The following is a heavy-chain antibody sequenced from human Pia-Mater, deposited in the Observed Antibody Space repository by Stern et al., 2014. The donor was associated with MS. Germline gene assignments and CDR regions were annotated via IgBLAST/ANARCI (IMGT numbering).Heavy chain of an antibody. CDR2: VWYDGSKT. V-gene: IGHV3-33*01. Sequence: VQLVASGGGVVQPGRSLTLSCAASGFTFSSFGMHWVRQAPGKGLEWVAVVWYDGSKTFYVDSVKGRFIISRDNSNNTVYLQMNSLRVDDTAVYYCARGGRFFSIDYWGQGTLVTVSS. CDR3: ARGGRFFSIDY. D-gene: IGHD3-3*01. J-gene: IGHJ4*02. CDR1: GFTFSSFG.